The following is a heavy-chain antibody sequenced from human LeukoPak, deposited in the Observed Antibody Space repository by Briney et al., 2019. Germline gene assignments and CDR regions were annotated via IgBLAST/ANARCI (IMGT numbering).Heavy chain of an antibody. Sequence: SETLSLTCTFSGDSIRNRNYYWGWIRQFPGQGLEWIGTIDYSGGTFYNPPLNSRVTISVDTSKNQFSLRLNSVTAADTAVYYCARRLRIVGSDYGMDVWGHGTTVTVSS. CDR3: ARRLRIVGSDYGMDV. D-gene: IGHD1-26*01. V-gene: IGHV4-39*01. CDR1: GDSIRNRNYY. J-gene: IGHJ6*02. CDR2: IDYSGGT.